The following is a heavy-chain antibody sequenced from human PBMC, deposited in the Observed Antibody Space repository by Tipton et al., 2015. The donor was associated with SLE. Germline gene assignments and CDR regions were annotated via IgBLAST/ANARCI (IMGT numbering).Heavy chain of an antibody. CDR1: GASLSDDY. CDR2: ISYVGST. D-gene: IGHD4-17*01. V-gene: IGHV4-59*01. CDR3: ARDYGDYGYFDL. J-gene: IGHJ2*01. Sequence: LRLSCTVFGASLSDDYWSWIRQPPGKGLEWIAYISYVGSTKYNPSLKSRVTISLDTSKNQLSLNLTSVIAADTAVYYCARDYGDYGYFDLWGRGTLVTVSS.